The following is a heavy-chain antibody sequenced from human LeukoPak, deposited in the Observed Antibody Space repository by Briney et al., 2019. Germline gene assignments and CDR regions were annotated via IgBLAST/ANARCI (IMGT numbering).Heavy chain of an antibody. J-gene: IGHJ6*03. CDR2: IYHSGST. Sequence: SETLSLTCAVSGYSISSGYYWGWIRQPPGKGLEWIGSIYHSGSTYYNPSLKSRVTISVDTSKNQFSLKLSSVTAADTAVYYCRGLYYYYYMDVWGKGTTVSVSS. V-gene: IGHV4-38-2*01. D-gene: IGHD3-16*01. CDR1: GYSISSGYY. CDR3: RGLYYYYYMDV.